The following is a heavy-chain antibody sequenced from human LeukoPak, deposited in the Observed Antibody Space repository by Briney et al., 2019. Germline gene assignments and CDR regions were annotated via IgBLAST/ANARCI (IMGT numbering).Heavy chain of an antibody. CDR1: GFTFSSYA. V-gene: IGHV3-64*01. D-gene: IGHD5-24*01. Sequence: GGSLRLSCAASGFTFSSYAMHWVRQAPGKGLEYVSAISSNGGSTYYANSVKGRFTIPRDNSKNTLYLQMGSLRAEDMAVYYCAREGEDGYNSGFDYWGQGTLVTVSS. CDR2: ISSNGGST. CDR3: AREGEDGYNSGFDY. J-gene: IGHJ4*02.